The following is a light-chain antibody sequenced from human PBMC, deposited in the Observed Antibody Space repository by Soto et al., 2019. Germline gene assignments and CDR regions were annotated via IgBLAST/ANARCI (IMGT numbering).Light chain of an antibody. V-gene: IGLV1-44*01. CDR2: SDN. J-gene: IGLJ2*01. CDR3: AAWDDSLSVV. Sequence: QSVLTQPPSASDTPGQRVTISCSGSSSNIGSNTVNWYQQLPGTAPKLLISSDNQRPSGVPDRFSGSKSGTSASLAISGLQSEDEADYYCAAWDDSLSVVFGGGTKVTVL. CDR1: SSNIGSNT.